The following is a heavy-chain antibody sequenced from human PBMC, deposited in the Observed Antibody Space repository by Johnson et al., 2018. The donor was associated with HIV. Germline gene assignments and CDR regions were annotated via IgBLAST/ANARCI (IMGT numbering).Heavy chain of an antibody. J-gene: IGHJ3*02. CDR2: IGTAGDT. Sequence: VQLVESGGGVVQPGRSLRLSCVASGFTLSSYDMHWVRQATGKGLAWVSTIGTAGDTYSPGSVKFRFTVSREDAKNSLYLQMNSMRAGDTALYYCARAVCRGGRCYSHDAFDIWGQGTMVTVSS. CDR3: ARAVCRGGRCYSHDAFDI. D-gene: IGHD2-15*01. CDR1: GFTLSSYD. V-gene: IGHV3-13*01.